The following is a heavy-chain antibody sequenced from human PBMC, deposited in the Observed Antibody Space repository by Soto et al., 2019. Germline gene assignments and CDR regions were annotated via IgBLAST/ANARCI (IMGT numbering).Heavy chain of an antibody. CDR3: ARDFPDYGGDTYYYYYGMDV. CDR1: GFTFSSYS. V-gene: IGHV3-48*02. Sequence: PGGSLRLSCAASGFTFSSYSVNWVRQAPGKGLEWASYISSSSSTIYYADSVKGRFTISRDNAKNSLYLQMNSLRDEDTAVYYCARDFPDYGGDTYYYYYGMDVWGQGTTVTVSS. J-gene: IGHJ6*02. D-gene: IGHD4-17*01. CDR2: ISSSSSTI.